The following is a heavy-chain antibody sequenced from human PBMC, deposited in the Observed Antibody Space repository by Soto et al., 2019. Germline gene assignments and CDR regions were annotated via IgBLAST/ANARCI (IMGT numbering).Heavy chain of an antibody. CDR3: ARDLALLWFGDQSEGWGYYYGMDV. CDR2: ISAYNGNT. CDR1: GYTFTSYG. Sequence: QVQLVQSGAEVKKPGASVKVSCKASGYTFTSYGISWVRQAPGQGLEWMGWISAYNGNTNYAQKLQGRVTMTTDTSTSTAYMELRSLRSDDTAVYYCARDLALLWFGDQSEGWGYYYGMDVWGQGTTVTVSS. V-gene: IGHV1-18*01. J-gene: IGHJ6*02. D-gene: IGHD3-10*01.